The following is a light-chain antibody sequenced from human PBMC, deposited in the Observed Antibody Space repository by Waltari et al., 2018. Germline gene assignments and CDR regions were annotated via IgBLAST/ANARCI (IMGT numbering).Light chain of an antibody. V-gene: IGKV1-17*01. Sequence: DIQMSQSPSSLSASVGDRVTIPCRTSQGISSYLNWYQQKPGKAPKLLIYYANSLTSGVPSRFSGSGSGTEFTLTISSLQPEDFATYYCQQGNTYPLTFGGGTKVEIK. CDR1: QGISSY. CDR2: YAN. J-gene: IGKJ4*01. CDR3: QQGNTYPLT.